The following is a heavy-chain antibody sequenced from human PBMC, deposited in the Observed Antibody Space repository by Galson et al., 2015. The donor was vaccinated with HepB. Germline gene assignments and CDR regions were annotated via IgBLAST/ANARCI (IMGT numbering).Heavy chain of an antibody. Sequence: SLRLSCAASGFTFSSYGMHWVRQAPGKGLEWVAVIWYDGSNKYYADSVKGRFTISRDNSKNTLYLQMNSLRAEDTAVYYCARDIAAAGSGEGYWGQGTLVTVSS. CDR2: IWYDGSNK. J-gene: IGHJ4*02. D-gene: IGHD6-13*01. CDR1: GFTFSSYG. V-gene: IGHV3-33*01. CDR3: ARDIAAAGSGEGY.